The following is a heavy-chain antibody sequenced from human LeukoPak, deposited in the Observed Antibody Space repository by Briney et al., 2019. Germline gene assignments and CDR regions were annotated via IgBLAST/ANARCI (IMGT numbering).Heavy chain of an antibody. D-gene: IGHD4-17*01. J-gene: IGHJ5*02. CDR3: ASGKYGLRSWFDP. V-gene: IGHV1-69*05. CDR2: IIPIFGTA. CDR1: GGTFNRYA. Sequence: SVKVSCKASGGTFNRYAVTWVRQAPGQGLEWLGGIIPIFGTANYAQKFQGRVTITTDESTNTAYMELTSLASEDTAVYYCASGKYGLRSWFDPWGQGTLVTVSP.